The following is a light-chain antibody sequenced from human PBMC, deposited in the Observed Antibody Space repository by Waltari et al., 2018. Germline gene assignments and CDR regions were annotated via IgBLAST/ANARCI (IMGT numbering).Light chain of an antibody. V-gene: IGLV1-40*01. CDR1: SSNLGAGYD. Sequence: QSGLTQPPSVSGAPGQRVHISCTGSSSNLGAGYDVHWYQLLPGTAPKLLIYGNSNRPSGVPDRFSGSKSGTSASLAITGLQAEDEAGYYCQSYDSSLSGSVFGGGTKLTVL. CDR2: GNS. CDR3: QSYDSSLSGSV. J-gene: IGLJ2*01.